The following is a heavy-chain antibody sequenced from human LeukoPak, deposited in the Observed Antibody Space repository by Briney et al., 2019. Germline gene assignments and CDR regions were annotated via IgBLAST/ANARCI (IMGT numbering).Heavy chain of an antibody. CDR1: GYSISSGYF. Sequence: KTSETLSLTCTVSGYSISSGYFWGWIRQPPGKGLEWIGTIYHSGSTYYNPSLKSRVTISFDTSKNQFSLKLSSVTAADTAVYYCARADSSSWYTYFDYWGQGTLVTVSS. V-gene: IGHV4-38-2*02. J-gene: IGHJ4*02. CDR3: ARADSSSWYTYFDY. CDR2: IYHSGST. D-gene: IGHD6-13*01.